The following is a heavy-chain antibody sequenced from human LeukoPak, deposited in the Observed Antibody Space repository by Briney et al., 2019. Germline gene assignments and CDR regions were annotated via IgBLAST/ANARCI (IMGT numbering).Heavy chain of an antibody. J-gene: IGHJ4*02. Sequence: ASVKVSCKASGYTFTGYYMHSVRQAPGQGLEWMGWINPNSGGTNYAQKFQGRVTMTRDTSISTAYMELSRLRSDDTAVYYCARVILGWLREGSLGYWGQGTLVTVSS. V-gene: IGHV1-2*02. CDR2: INPNSGGT. CDR3: ARVILGWLREGSLGY. D-gene: IGHD5-12*01. CDR1: GYTFTGYY.